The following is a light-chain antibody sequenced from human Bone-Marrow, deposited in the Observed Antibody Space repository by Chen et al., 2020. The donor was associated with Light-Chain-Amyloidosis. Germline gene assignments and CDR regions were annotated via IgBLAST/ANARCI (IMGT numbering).Light chain of an antibody. V-gene: IGLV2-14*01. CDR3: SSYTLANTLI. CDR1: SSDVGGDNH. J-gene: IGLJ1*01. Sequence: QSALTQPVSVSGSPGQSITISCTGTSSDVGGDNHVSRYQQHPDKDPKLMIYEVTNRPAWVPDRCSASKTDKTASLTISGLQTENEADYFCSSYTLANTLIFGSGTRVTVL. CDR2: EVT.